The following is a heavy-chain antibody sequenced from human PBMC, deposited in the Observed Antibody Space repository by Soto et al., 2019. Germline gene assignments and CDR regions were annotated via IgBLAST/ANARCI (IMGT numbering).Heavy chain of an antibody. CDR1: GGSISSSSYY. V-gene: IGHV4-39*01. J-gene: IGHJ4*02. CDR3: ARHVPLEWLLLPAYYFDY. Sequence: SETLSLTCTVSGGSISSSSYYWGWIRQPPGKGLEWIGSIYYSGSTYYNPSLKSRVTISVDTSKNQFSLKLSSVTAADTAVYYCARHVPLEWLLLPAYYFDYWGQGTLVTVSS. D-gene: IGHD3-3*01. CDR2: IYYSGST.